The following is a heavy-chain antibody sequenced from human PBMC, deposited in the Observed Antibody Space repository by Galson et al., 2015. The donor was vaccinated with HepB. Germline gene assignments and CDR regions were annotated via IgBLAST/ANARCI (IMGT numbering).Heavy chain of an antibody. CDR1: GGTFSSYA. CDR3: ARTQKYFDWLLDV. J-gene: IGHJ6*04. Sequence: SVKVSCKASGGTFSSYAISWVRQAPGQGLEWMGGIIPIFGTANYAQKFQGRVTITADESTSTAYLELRSLRSDDTAVYYCARTQKYFDWLLDVWGKGTTVTVSS. CDR2: IIPIFGTA. D-gene: IGHD3-9*01. V-gene: IGHV1-69*13.